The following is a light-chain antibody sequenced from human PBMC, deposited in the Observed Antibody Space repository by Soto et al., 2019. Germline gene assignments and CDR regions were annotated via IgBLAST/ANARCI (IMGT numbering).Light chain of an antibody. CDR1: QSVTSN. CDR3: QQYNHWPPT. J-gene: IGKJ1*01. CDR2: GAS. V-gene: IGKV3-15*01. Sequence: EIVMTQSPATLSVSPGERVTLSCRASQSVTSNLAWYQQKPGQAPILLIFGASTRATGLPARFSGSGSGTEFTLTITSMRSEDFAFYYCQQYNHWPPTFGHGTKVAIK.